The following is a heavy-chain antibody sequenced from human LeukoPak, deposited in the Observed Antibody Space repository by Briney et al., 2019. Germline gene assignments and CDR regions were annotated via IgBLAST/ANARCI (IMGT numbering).Heavy chain of an antibody. J-gene: IGHJ4*02. CDR1: GFTFSSYA. Sequence: QSGRSLRLSCAASGFTFSSYAMHWVRQAPGKGLEWVAVTSYDGSNKYYADSVKGRFTISRDNSKNTLYLQMNSLRAEDTAVYYCARDRGHWRWLQYYFDYWGQGTLVTVSS. CDR2: TSYDGSNK. V-gene: IGHV3-30*04. CDR3: ARDRGHWRWLQYYFDY. D-gene: IGHD5-24*01.